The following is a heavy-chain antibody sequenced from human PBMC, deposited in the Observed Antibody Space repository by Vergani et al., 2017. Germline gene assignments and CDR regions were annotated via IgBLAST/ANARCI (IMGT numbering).Heavy chain of an antibody. Sequence: QVTLRESGPALVKPTQTLTLTCTFSGFSLSTSGMCVSWIRQPPGKALEWLALIDWDDDKYYSTSLKTRLTISKDTSKNQVVLTMTNMDPVDTATYYCARIPPILTGYSRYYYYYGMDVWGQGTTVTVSS. V-gene: IGHV2-70*01. D-gene: IGHD3-9*01. CDR1: GFSLSTSGMC. CDR2: IDWDDDK. CDR3: ARIPPILTGYSRYYYYYGMDV. J-gene: IGHJ6*02.